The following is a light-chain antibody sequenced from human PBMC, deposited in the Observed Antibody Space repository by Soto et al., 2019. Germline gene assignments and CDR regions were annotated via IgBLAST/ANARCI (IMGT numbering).Light chain of an antibody. CDR1: QSIMTY. V-gene: IGKV1-39*01. CDR2: TAS. J-gene: IGKJ1*01. Sequence: DIQMTQSPSSLAASVGDRVTISCRAIQSIMTYLNWYQQNPGEAPKLLIYTASTLHSGVPSRFSGSGSGTDFTLTISSLQHEDFATYYCQQTYRAPRTFGQGTKVEIK. CDR3: QQTYRAPRT.